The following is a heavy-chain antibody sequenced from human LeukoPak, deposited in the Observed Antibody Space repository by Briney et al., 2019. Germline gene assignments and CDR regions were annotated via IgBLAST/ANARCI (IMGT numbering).Heavy chain of an antibody. CDR3: ARDRGITTARGVPSWFDP. CDR1: CGSLSSTNYY. CDR2: LYTTGSP. V-gene: IGHV4-61*02. J-gene: IGHJ5*02. D-gene: IGHD3-10*01. Sequence: SETLSLTCTVSCGSLSSTNYYWTWIRQPAGKGLEWIGRLYTTGSPSYSPSLKSRVTISVDPSTNQFSLKLTSVSAADTAVYYCARDRGITTARGVPSWFDPWGQGTLVTVSS.